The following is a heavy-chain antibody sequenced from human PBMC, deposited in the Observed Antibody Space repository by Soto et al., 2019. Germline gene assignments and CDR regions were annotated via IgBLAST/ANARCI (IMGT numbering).Heavy chain of an antibody. Sequence: SETLSLTCTVSGASISIGGYFWSWIRQHPGKGLEWIGHIYYNGSTYYNPSLKSRLTISVDTSKNEFSLRLTSVTAADTAVDYCGTDEYFGSESDFYYYAMDVWGQGTTVTVSS. D-gene: IGHD3-10*01. CDR3: GTDEYFGSESDFYYYAMDV. CDR1: GASISIGGYF. V-gene: IGHV4-31*03. CDR2: IYYNGST. J-gene: IGHJ6*02.